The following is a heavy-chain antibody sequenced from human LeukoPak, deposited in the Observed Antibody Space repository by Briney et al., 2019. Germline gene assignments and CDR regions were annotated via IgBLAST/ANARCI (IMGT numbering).Heavy chain of an antibody. D-gene: IGHD3-22*01. CDR2: IYYSGST. J-gene: IGHJ4*02. V-gene: IGHV4-39*01. CDR3: ARLYYDSSGYYPICYFDY. Sequence: SETLSLTCTVSGGSISSSSYYWGWIRQPPGKGLEWIGSIYYSGSTYYNPSLKSRVTISVDTSKNQFSLNLSSVTAADTAVYYCARLYYDSSGYYPICYFDYWGQGTLVTVSS. CDR1: GGSISSSSYY.